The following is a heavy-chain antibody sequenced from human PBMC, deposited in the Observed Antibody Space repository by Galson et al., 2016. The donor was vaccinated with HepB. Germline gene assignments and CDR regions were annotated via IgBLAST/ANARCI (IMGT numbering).Heavy chain of an antibody. V-gene: IGHV3-21*06. Sequence: SLRLSCAASGFTFITYSMNWVRQAPGKGLEWVSSIRGTGTYIYYEESVKGRFTISRDNAKNLLYLQMNSLRAEDTAVYYCARGSNYDILTGYLSWGQESLVTISS. J-gene: IGHJ4*02. D-gene: IGHD3-9*01. CDR3: ARGSNYDILTGYLS. CDR1: GFTFITYS. CDR2: IRGTGTYI.